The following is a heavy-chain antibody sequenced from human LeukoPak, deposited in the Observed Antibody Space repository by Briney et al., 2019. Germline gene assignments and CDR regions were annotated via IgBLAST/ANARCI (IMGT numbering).Heavy chain of an antibody. CDR3: SRGGYDSKGRERVCDY. CDR1: GFTFSSYE. J-gene: IGHJ4*02. D-gene: IGHD3-22*01. Sequence: PGGSLRLSCAASGFTFSSYEMNWVRQAPGKGLEWVSYISSSGSTIYYADSVRGRFTISRDNAKNSLYLQMNSLRAEDTAVYYCSRGGYDSKGRERVCDYWGQGTLVTVSS. CDR2: ISSSGSTI. V-gene: IGHV3-48*03.